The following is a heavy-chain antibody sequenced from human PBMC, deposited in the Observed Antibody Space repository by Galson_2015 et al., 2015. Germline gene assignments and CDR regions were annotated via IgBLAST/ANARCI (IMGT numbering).Heavy chain of an antibody. J-gene: IGHJ3*02. V-gene: IGHV3-30-3*01. CDR3: ARTPITMIVVVITTDPAFDI. Sequence: SLRLSCAASGFTFSSYAMHWVRQAPGKGLEWVAVISYDGSNKYYADSVKGRFTISRDNSKNTLYLQMNSLRAEDTAVYYCARTPITMIVVVITTDPAFDIWGQGTMVTVSS. D-gene: IGHD3-22*01. CDR2: ISYDGSNK. CDR1: GFTFSSYA.